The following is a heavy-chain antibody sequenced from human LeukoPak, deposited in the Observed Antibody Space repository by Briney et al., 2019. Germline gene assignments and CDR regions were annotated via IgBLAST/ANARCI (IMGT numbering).Heavy chain of an antibody. CDR3: ARGPGIVVIMH. CDR2: ISGSGGST. J-gene: IGHJ4*02. Sequence: PGRSLRLSCAASGFTFSSYAMSWVRQAPGKGLEWVSAISGSGGSTYYADSVKGRFTISRDNSKNTLYLQMNSLRAEDTAVYYCARGPGIVVIMHWGQGTLVTVSS. CDR1: GFTFSSYA. D-gene: IGHD3-22*01. V-gene: IGHV3-23*01.